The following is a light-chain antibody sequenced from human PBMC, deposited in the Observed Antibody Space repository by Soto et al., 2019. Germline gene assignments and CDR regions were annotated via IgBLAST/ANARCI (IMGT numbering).Light chain of an antibody. J-gene: IGLJ3*02. CDR1: SSDVGSYGL. Sequence: QSVLTQPASVSGSPGQSITISCTGTSSDVGSYGLVSWYQQHPGKAPQLIIYEVRNRPSGISSRFSGSRSGNTASLTISGLQPEDEGDYYCSAYTARSTLVFGGGTKLTVL. CDR2: EVR. CDR3: SAYTARSTLV. V-gene: IGLV2-14*02.